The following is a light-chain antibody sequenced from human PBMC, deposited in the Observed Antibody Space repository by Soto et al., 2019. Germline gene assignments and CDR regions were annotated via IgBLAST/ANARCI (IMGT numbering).Light chain of an antibody. CDR3: LQSLQTPPWT. CDR1: QSLLQTNGYTY. V-gene: IGKV2-28*01. CDR2: LTS. J-gene: IGKJ1*01. Sequence: IVMTQSPLSLPVTPGEPASISCRSSQSLLQTNGYTYLDWYLQKPGQSPQLLIYLTSIRASGVPDRFSGSRSGTEFNLKISKVEAEDVGVYYCLQSLQTPPWTFGPGTKVEF.